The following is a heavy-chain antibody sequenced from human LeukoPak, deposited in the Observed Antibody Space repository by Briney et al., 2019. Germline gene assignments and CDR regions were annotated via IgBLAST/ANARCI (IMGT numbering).Heavy chain of an antibody. CDR3: ARVRITIFGVVTNHDFDY. CDR1: GGSISSGSYY. J-gene: IGHJ4*02. CDR2: IYTSGST. V-gene: IGHV4-61*02. D-gene: IGHD3-3*01. Sequence: PSETLSLTCTVSGGSISSGSYYWSWIRQPAGKGLEWIGRIYTSGSTNYNPSLKSRVTISVDTSKNQFSLKLSSVTAADTAVYYCARVRITIFGVVTNHDFDYWGQGTLVTVSS.